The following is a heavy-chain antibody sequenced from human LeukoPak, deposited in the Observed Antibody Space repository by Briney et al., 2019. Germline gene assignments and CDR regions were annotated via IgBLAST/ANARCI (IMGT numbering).Heavy chain of an antibody. Sequence: SETLSLTCTVSGGSISSYYWSWIRQPPGKGLEWIGYIYYSGSTNYNPSLKSRVTISVDTSKNQFSLKLSSVAAADTAVYYCARGVVYGDYGLWGQGTLVTVSS. CDR3: ARGVVYGDYGL. D-gene: IGHD4-17*01. V-gene: IGHV4-59*01. J-gene: IGHJ4*02. CDR1: GGSISSYY. CDR2: IYYSGST.